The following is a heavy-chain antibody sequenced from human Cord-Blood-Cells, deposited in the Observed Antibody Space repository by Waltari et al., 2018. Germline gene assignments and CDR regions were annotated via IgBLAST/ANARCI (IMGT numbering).Heavy chain of an antibody. CDR3: AASGSHDAFDI. CDR1: GGTFSSYS. D-gene: IGHD1-26*01. Sequence: QVQLVQSGAEVKKPGSSVKVSCQASGGTFSSYSISWVRQAPGQGREWMGGIIPILGTANYAQKFQGRVTITADESPSTAYMELSSLRSEDTAVYYCAASGSHDAFDIWGQGTMVTVSS. J-gene: IGHJ3*02. CDR2: IIPILGTA. V-gene: IGHV1-69*01.